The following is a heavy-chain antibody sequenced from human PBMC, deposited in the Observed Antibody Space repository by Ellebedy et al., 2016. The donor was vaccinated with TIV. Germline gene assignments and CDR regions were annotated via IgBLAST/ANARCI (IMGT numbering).Heavy chain of an antibody. CDR3: TKEPGKTYWSSTSWSSPSFQH. CDR1: GFTFNNYG. Sequence: PGGSLRLSCVASGFTFNNYGMNWVRQAPGKGLEWVPAISGSGASTTSPDPMKGRFTISRDNSKNTLYLQMNSLRAEDTAVYYCTKEPGKTYWSSTSWSSPSFQHWGQGTLVAVSS. D-gene: IGHD2-2*01. CDR2: ISGSGAST. V-gene: IGHV3-23*01. J-gene: IGHJ1*01.